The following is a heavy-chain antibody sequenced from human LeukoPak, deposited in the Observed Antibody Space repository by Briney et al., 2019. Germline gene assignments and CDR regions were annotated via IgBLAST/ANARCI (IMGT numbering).Heavy chain of an antibody. J-gene: IGHJ4*02. D-gene: IGHD4-23*01. Sequence: SETLSLTCTVSGGSISSSSYYWGWIRQPPGRGLEWIGSIYYSGSTYYNPSLKSRVTISVDTSKNQFSLKLSSVTAADTAVYYCARGRWTRHFDYWGQGTLVTVSS. V-gene: IGHV4-39*01. CDR2: IYYSGST. CDR3: ARGRWTRHFDY. CDR1: GGSISSSSYY.